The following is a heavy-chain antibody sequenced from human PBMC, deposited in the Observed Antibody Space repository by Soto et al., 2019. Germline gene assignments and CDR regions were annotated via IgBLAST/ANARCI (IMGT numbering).Heavy chain of an antibody. CDR3: ARRYCISTSCHYYGMDV. D-gene: IGHD2-2*01. J-gene: IGHJ6*02. CDR2: IIPIFRTA. V-gene: IGHV1-69*12. CDR1: GGTFSTYT. Sequence: QVQLVRSGAEVKKPGSSVKVSCKASGGTFSTYTVSWVRQAPGQGLEWMGGIIPIFRTANYAQKFQGRVTVTADESTSTAYMELSSLRSEDTAVYYCARRYCISTSCHYYGMDVWGQGTTVTVSS.